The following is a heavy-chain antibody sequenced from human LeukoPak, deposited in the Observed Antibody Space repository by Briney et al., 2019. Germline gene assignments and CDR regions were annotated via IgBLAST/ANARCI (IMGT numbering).Heavy chain of an antibody. CDR1: GFTFSTYS. J-gene: IGHJ4*02. CDR3: ATSGSGYRRGVIDY. CDR2: ISSSGSTI. V-gene: IGHV3-48*02. D-gene: IGHD6-25*01. Sequence: PGGSLRLSCAAPGFTFSTYSMNWVRQAPGKGLEWVSYISSSGSTIYYADSVKGRFTISRDNAKNSLYLQMNSLRDEDAAVYYCATSGSGYRRGVIDYWGQGTLVTVSS.